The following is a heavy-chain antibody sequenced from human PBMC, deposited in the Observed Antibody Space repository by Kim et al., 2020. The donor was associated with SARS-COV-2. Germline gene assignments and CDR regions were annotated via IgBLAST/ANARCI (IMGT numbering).Heavy chain of an antibody. Sequence: GGSLRLSCAASGFIFGGHDMHWVRQGTGKGLEWVSAIGTAGETFYEESVKGRFIISRENGKNSLYLQMDSLRAGDTAVYYCARAIHLWLGVDVWGQGTTVTVSS. CDR3: ARAIHLWLGVDV. CDR1: GFIFGGHD. CDR2: IGTAGET. J-gene: IGHJ6*02. D-gene: IGHD3-10*01. V-gene: IGHV3-13*04.